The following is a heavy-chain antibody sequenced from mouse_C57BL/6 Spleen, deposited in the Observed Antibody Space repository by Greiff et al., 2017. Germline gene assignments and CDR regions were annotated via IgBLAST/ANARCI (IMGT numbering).Heavy chain of an antibody. CDR2: IDPSDGST. V-gene: IGHV14-2*01. Sequence: EVQLQQSGAELVKPGASVKLSCTASGFNIHDYYLHWVKQRTEQGLEWIGRIDPSDGSTKYAPQFQGKATITADTSSNTAYLQLSSLTSEDTAVYYCANYRDAMDYWGQGTSGTVSS. J-gene: IGHJ4*01. D-gene: IGHD5-5*01. CDR3: ANYRDAMDY. CDR1: GFNIHDYY.